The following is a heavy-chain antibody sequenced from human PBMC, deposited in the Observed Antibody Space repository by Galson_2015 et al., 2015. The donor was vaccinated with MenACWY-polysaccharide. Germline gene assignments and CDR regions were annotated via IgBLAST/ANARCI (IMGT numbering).Heavy chain of an antibody. CDR2: IYPSDSDT. D-gene: IGHD6-25*01. CDR1: GYRFTSYW. CDR3: ARHPARNAFDI. J-gene: IGHJ3*02. V-gene: IGHV5-51*01. Sequence: QSGAEVKKPGESLKISCKGSGYRFTSYWIGWVRQMPGKGLEWMGIIYPSDSDTRYSPSLQGQVTISADKSISTAYLQWTSLKASDTAMYYCARHPARNAFDIWGQGTMVTVSS.